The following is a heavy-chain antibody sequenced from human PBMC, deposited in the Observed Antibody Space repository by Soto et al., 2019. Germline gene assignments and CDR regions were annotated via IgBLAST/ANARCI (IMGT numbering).Heavy chain of an antibody. CDR1: GFTVSSNY. D-gene: IGHD3-22*01. CDR2: IYSGGST. CDR3: ARYYYDSSGYYPYFDY. V-gene: IGHV3-53*01. Sequence: EVQLVESGGGLIQPGGSLRLSCAASGFTVSSNYMSWVRQAPGKGLEWVSVIYSGGSTYYADSVKGRFTISRDNSKSTLYLQMNSLRAEDTAVYYCARYYYDSSGYYPYFDYWGQGTLVTVSS. J-gene: IGHJ4*02.